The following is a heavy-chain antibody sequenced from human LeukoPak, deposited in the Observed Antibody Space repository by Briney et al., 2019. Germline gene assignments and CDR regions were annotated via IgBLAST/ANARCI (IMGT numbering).Heavy chain of an antibody. V-gene: IGHV1-3*01. J-gene: IGHJ4*02. CDR2: IHPANGNT. Sequence: ASVKVSCKASGYTFTSYAMHWVRQAPGQGLEWMGWIHPANGNTKYSQKFQGRVTITRDTSATTAYMELNSLRSEDTTVYYCVTGNSGSADCFAHWGQGTLATVSS. D-gene: IGHD3-22*01. CDR1: GYTFTSYA. CDR3: VTGNSGSADCFAH.